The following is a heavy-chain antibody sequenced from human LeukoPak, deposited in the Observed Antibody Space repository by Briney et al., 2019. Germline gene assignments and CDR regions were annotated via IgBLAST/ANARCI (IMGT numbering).Heavy chain of an antibody. J-gene: IGHJ4*02. V-gene: IGHV4-59*01. CDR1: GGSISSYY. D-gene: IGHD6-6*01. CDR3: ARDEGSSGLDY. CDR2: IYYSGST. Sequence: SETLSLTCTVSGGSISSYYWSWIRQPPGKGLERIGYIYYSGSTNYNPSLKSRVTISVDTSKNQFSLKLSSVTAADTAVYYCARDEGSSGLDYWGQGTLVTVSS.